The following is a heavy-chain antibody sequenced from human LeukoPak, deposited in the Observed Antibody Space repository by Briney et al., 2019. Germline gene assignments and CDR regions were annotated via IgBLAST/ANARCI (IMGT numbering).Heavy chain of an antibody. D-gene: IGHD7-27*01. CDR3: ASRKLGNDY. Sequence: SETLSLTCTVSGGYISSTSYYWGWIRQPPGKGLEWIGIIYNRGSTDYNPSLKSRVIISADTSQNQFSLKLSSVTAADTAVYYCASRKLGNDYWGQGTLVTVSS. J-gene: IGHJ4*02. CDR1: GGYISSTSYY. V-gene: IGHV4-39*07. CDR2: IYNRGST.